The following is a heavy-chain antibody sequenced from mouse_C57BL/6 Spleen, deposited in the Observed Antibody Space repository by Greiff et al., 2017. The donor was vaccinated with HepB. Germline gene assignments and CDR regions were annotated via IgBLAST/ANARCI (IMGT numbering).Heavy chain of an antibody. D-gene: IGHD1-1*01. V-gene: IGHV14-1*01. Sequence: VQLQQSGAELVRPGASVKLSCTASGFNIKDYYMHWVKQRPEQGLEWMGRIDPDDGDTEYAPKFQGKATMTADTSSNTAYLQLSSLTSEDTAVYYCTTPITTVVATEDWGQGTTRTVSS. CDR1: GFNIKDYY. CDR3: TTPITTVVATED. CDR2: IDPDDGDT. J-gene: IGHJ2*01.